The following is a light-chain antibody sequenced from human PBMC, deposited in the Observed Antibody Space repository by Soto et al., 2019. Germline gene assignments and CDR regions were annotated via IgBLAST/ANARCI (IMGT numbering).Light chain of an antibody. CDR2: GAS. V-gene: IGKV3-15*01. CDR1: QSVSSN. CDR3: QQYKNWPRT. Sequence: EIVMTQSPATLSVSPGERATLSCRASQSVSSNLAWYQQKPGQAPRLLIYGASTRATGIPARFSGSGSGTKFTLPISSLQSEDFAVYYCQQYKNWPRTLGKGT. J-gene: IGKJ1*01.